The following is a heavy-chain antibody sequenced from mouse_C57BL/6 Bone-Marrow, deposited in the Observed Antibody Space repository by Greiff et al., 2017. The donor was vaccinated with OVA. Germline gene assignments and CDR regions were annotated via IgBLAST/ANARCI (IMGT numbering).Heavy chain of an antibody. CDR1: GYTFTDYE. V-gene: IGHV1-15*01. CDR2: IDPETGGT. CDR3: TRGDYGSSYGGDY. J-gene: IGHJ2*01. Sequence: LVRPGASVTLSCKASGYTFTDYEMHWVKQTPVHGLEWIGAIDPETGGTAYNQKFKGKAILTADKSSSTAYMELRSLTSEDSAVYYCTRGDYGSSYGGDYWGQGTTLTVSS. D-gene: IGHD1-1*01.